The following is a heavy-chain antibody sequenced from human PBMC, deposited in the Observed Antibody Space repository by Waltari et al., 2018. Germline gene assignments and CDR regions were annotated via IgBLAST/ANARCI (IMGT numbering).Heavy chain of an antibody. J-gene: IGHJ4*02. V-gene: IGHV3-7*01. CDR1: GFTFSNYW. CDR3: ARDNSFYADDL. D-gene: IGHD3-16*01. Sequence: EEQMVQSGGGLVQPGGSLRLSCVGSGFTFSNYWMLWARQAPGKGLQWVPKLHPDGSVKYYVDSVKGRFTVSRDNARRSLYWQMTSLTADDTAVYYCARDNSFYADDLWGQGTQVTVSS. CDR2: LHPDGSVK.